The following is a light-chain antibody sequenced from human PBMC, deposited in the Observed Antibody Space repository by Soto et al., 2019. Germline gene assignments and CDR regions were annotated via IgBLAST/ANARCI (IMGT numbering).Light chain of an antibody. V-gene: IGKV2-28*01. CDR1: QSLLHNNGYNY. CDR3: MQRLQTPWT. J-gene: IGKJ1*01. CDR2: LGS. Sequence: DIVMTQSPLARAVTPGGPASISCRSSQSLLHNNGYNYLDWYVQKPGQSPQVLIYLGSHRASGVPDRFSGSESGTDFTLKISRVEAEDFGVYYCMQRLQTPWTCGQGTKGAIK.